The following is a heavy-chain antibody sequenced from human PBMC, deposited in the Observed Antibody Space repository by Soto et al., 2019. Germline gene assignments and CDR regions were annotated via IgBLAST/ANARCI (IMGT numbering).Heavy chain of an antibody. J-gene: IGHJ6*02. D-gene: IGHD6-6*01. CDR2: IYYSGST. CDR3: ARCIAAYGMDV. V-gene: IGHV4-31*02. CDR1: GGSISSGGYY. Sequence: LCGGSISSGGYYWSWIRQHPGKGLEWIGYIYYSGSTYYNPSLKSRVTISVDTSKNQFSLKLSSVTAADTAVYYCARCIAAYGMDVWGQGTTVTVSS.